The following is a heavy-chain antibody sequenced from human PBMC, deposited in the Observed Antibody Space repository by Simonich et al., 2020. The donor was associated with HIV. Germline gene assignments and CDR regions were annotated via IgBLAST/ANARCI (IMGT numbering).Heavy chain of an antibody. CDR2: LNPNRGGK. J-gene: IGHJ3*02. CDR3: ARSRSGPFDAFDI. D-gene: IGHD3-3*01. V-gene: IGHV1-2*06. Sequence: QIQLLQSGAEVKKPGASVKVSCKASGYTFIGYYRHWVRQAPGQGLEWIGRLNPNRGGKNYAQKFQGRGTMTRDTSISTACMELSRLRSDDTAVYYCARSRSGPFDAFDIWGQGTMVTVSS. CDR1: GYTFIGYY.